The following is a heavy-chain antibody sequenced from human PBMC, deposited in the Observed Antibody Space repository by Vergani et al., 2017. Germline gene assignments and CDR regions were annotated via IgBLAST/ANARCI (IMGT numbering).Heavy chain of an antibody. CDR2: IRSYMFGDGGTR. V-gene: IGHV3-49*05. Sequence: LQLQESGPGLVKPSETLSLICTVSGDSINPSSSFWGWIRQSPGKGLEWVGLIRSYMFGDGGTREYAASVNGRFTISRDDSRGTVYLQMDRLESADTAVYYCARRIVVEPGIPRVDWLDPWGPGTLVTVSS. CDR1: GDSINPSSSF. CDR3: ARRIVVEPGIPRVDWLDP. J-gene: IGHJ5*02. D-gene: IGHD2-21*01.